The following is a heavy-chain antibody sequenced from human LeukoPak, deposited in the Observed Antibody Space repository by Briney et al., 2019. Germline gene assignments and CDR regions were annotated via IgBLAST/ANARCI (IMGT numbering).Heavy chain of an antibody. CDR2: IYYSGST. Sequence: PSETLSLTCTVSGGSISSSSYYWGWIRQPPGKGLEWIGSIYYSGSTYYNPSLKSRVTISVDTSKNQFSLKLSSVTAADTAVYYCARGTMVRGVIISYYYYYMDVWGKGTTVTVSS. CDR3: ARGTMVRGVIISYYYYYMDV. J-gene: IGHJ6*03. CDR1: GGSISSSSYY. D-gene: IGHD3-10*01. V-gene: IGHV4-39*07.